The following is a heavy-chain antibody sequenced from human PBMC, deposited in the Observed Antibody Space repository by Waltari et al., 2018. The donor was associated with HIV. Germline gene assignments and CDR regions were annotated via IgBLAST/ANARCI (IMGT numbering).Heavy chain of an antibody. CDR3: ATGFVPGY. Sequence: EVQLVESGGGLVQPGESLRLSCTASVFSFSTSWMSWVRQSPGKGLEWVANMKEDGSEKRYADSVKGRFIISRDNAMNSLYLQMNNLRAEDTAVYYCATGFVPGYWGQGTLVTVSS. D-gene: IGHD3-10*01. J-gene: IGHJ4*02. CDR1: VFSFSTSW. CDR2: MKEDGSEK. V-gene: IGHV3-7*01.